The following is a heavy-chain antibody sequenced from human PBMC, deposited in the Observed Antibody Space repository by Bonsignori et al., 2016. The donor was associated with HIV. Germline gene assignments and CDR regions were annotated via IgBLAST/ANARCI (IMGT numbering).Heavy chain of an antibody. CDR1: GGSFSGYY. CDR3: ARGRGLAPGHWFDP. V-gene: IGHV4-34*01. D-gene: IGHD6-25*01. J-gene: IGHJ5*02. Sequence: SETLSLTCAVYGGSFSGYYWSWIRQPPGKGLEWIGEINHSGSTNYNPSLKSRVTISVDTSKNQFSLKLSSVTAADTAVYYCARGRGLAPGHWFDPWGQGTLVTVSS. CDR2: INHSGST.